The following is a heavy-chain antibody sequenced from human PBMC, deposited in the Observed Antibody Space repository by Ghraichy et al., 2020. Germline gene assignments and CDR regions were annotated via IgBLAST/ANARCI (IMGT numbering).Heavy chain of an antibody. V-gene: IGHV1-8*01. CDR1: GYTFTSYD. CDR3: ARGGYSSSWYESLGWFDP. D-gene: IGHD6-13*01. J-gene: IGHJ5*02. Sequence: ASVKVSCKASGYTFTSYDINWVRQATGQGLEWMGWMNPNSGNTGYAQKFQGRVTMTRNTSISTAYMELSSLRSEDTAVYYCARGGYSSSWYESLGWFDPWGQGTLVTVSS. CDR2: MNPNSGNT.